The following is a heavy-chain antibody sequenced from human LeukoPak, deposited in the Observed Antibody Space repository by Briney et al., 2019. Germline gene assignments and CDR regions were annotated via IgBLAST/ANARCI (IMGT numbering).Heavy chain of an antibody. J-gene: IGHJ6*02. D-gene: IGHD3-10*01. V-gene: IGHV3-23*01. CDR3: ALGSYTQSTYYYYGMDV. Sequence: PGGSLRLSCAASGFTFSSYAMSWVRQAPGKGLEWVSAISGSGGSTYYADSVKGRFTISRDNSKNTLYLQMNSLRAEDTAVYYCALGSYTQSTYYYYGMDVWGQGTTVTVSS. CDR2: ISGSGGST. CDR1: GFTFSSYA.